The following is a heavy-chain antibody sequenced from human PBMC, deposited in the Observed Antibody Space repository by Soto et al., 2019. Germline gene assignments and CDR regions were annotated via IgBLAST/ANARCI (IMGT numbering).Heavy chain of an antibody. V-gene: IGHV6-1*01. Sequence: PSQXLSLTCVISGDSVSSNSAAWNWIRQSPSRGLEWLGRTYYRSKWYNDYAVSVKSRITINPDTSKNQFSLQLNSVTPEDTAVYYCARDGEVIAAAGTAYYGMDVWGQGTTVTVSS. CDR1: GDSVSSNSAA. CDR2: TYYRSKWYN. D-gene: IGHD6-13*01. CDR3: ARDGEVIAAAGTAYYGMDV. J-gene: IGHJ6*02.